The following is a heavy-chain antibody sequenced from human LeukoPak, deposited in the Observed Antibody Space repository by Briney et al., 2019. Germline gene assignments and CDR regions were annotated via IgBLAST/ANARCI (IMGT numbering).Heavy chain of an antibody. V-gene: IGHV3-74*01. Sequence: AGGSLRLSCAASGFTFSGYWMHWVRQAPGKGLVWVSGINSNGSSTSYADSVKGRFTISRDNAKNTLYLQMNSLRAEDTAVYYCAREQANSYYDFWSGQNSLLDYWGQGTLVTVSS. CDR1: GFTFSGYW. J-gene: IGHJ4*02. CDR2: INSNGSST. D-gene: IGHD3-3*01. CDR3: AREQANSYYDFWSGQNSLLDY.